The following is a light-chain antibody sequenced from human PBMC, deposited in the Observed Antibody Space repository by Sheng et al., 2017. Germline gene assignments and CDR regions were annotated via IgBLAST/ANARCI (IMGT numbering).Light chain of an antibody. J-gene: IGKJ1*01. CDR1: QSVSSN. V-gene: IGKV3-20*01. Sequence: EIVMTQSPVTLSVSPGERATLSCRASQSVSSNLAWYQQKPGQAPRLLIYGTSTRATGTPDRFIGSGSGTDFTLTISRLEPEDFAMYYCHHYGYAPRTFGQGTKVEV. CDR3: HHYGYAPRT. CDR2: GTS.